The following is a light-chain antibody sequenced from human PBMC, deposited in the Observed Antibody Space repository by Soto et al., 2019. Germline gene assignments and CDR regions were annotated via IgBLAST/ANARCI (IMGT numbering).Light chain of an antibody. J-gene: IGKJ1*01. CDR1: QSVSSN. CDR2: GAS. V-gene: IGKV3-15*01. Sequence: EIVMTHSPATLSVSPWERATLSSRASQSVSSNLAWYQQKPGQAPRLLIYGASTRATGIPARFSGSGSGTEFTLTISSLQSEDFAVYYCQRYNNWPRTFGQGTKVDIK. CDR3: QRYNNWPRT.